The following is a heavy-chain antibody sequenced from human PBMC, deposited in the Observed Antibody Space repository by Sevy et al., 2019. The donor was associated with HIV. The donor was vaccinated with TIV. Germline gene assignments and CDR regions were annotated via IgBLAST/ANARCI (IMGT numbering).Heavy chain of an antibody. V-gene: IGHV3-49*04. CDR2: LKSDVYGGTV. J-gene: IGHJ4*02. CDR1: GFTFGDYC. CDR3: TRWKAVQSIFDY. D-gene: IGHD6-19*01. Sequence: GGSLRLSCTASGFTFGDYCMSWVRQAPGKGLEWVAFLKSDVYGGTVDHAASVRGRFVISRDDSKTIAYLQMNDLKTEDKGVYYCTRWKAVQSIFDYWGQGALVTVSS.